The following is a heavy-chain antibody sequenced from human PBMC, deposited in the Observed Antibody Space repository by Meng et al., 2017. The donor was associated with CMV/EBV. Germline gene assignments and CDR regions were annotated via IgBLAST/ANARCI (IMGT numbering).Heavy chain of an antibody. D-gene: IGHD2-15*01. CDR2: INWNGGST. J-gene: IGHJ4*02. CDR3: ARGRSIVVVVAATPFDY. CDR1: FTFECYG. Sequence: FTFECYGMSWVRQAPGKGLEWVSGINWNGGSTGYADSVKGRFTISRDNAKNSLYLQMNSLRAEDTALYYCARGRSIVVVVAATPFDYWGQGTLVTVSS. V-gene: IGHV3-20*03.